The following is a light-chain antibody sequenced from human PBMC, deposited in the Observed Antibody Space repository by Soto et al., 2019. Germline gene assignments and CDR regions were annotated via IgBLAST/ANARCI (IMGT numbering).Light chain of an antibody. CDR3: AAWDDSLSGYV. Sequence: QSVLTQPPSASGTPGQGVTISCSGSISNIGSKTVKRYQQFPGTAPQLLIYSDDQRPSGVPDRFSGSKSGTSASLAISGLQAEDEADYYCAAWDDSLSGYVFGTGTKVTVL. J-gene: IGLJ1*01. V-gene: IGLV1-44*01. CDR1: ISNIGSKT. CDR2: SDD.